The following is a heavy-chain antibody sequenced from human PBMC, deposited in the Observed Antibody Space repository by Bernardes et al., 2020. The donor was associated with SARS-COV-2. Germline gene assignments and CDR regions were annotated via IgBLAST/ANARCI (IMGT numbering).Heavy chain of an antibody. CDR1: GFTFSSYA. CDR2: ISGSGGST. J-gene: IGHJ3*02. D-gene: IGHD1-26*01. Sequence: GGSLRLSCAASGFTFSSYAMSWVRQAPGKGLEWVSAISGSGGSTYYADSVKGRFTISRDNSKNTLYLQMNSLRAEDTAVYYCAKDLLVGATRPAAFDIWGQGTMVTVSS. CDR3: AKDLLVGATRPAAFDI. V-gene: IGHV3-23*01.